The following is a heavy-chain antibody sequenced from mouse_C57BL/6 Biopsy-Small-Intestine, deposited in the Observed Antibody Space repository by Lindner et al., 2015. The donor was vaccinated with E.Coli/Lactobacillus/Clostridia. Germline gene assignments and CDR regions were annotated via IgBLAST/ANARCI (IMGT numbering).Heavy chain of an antibody. D-gene: IGHD2-5*01. Sequence: VQLQESGAELVRPGASVKLSCTTSGFSIKDDYMHWVKQRPEQGLEWIGRIDPANVNTKYAPKFQDKATITADTSSNTAYLQLSSLTFEDTAVYYCARWSNWAMDYWGQGTSVTVSS. CDR1: GFSIKDDY. V-gene: IGHV14-3*01. CDR3: ARWSNWAMDY. J-gene: IGHJ4*01. CDR2: IDPANVNT.